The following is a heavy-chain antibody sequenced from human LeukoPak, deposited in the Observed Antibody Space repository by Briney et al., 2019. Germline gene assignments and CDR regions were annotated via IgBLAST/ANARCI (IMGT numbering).Heavy chain of an antibody. Sequence: PGGSLRLSCAASGFTFSSYGMHWVRQAPGKGLEWVAVISYDGSNKYYADSVKGRFTISRDNSENTLYLQMNSLRAEDTAVYYCAKVLSTGVLDCWGQGTLVTVSS. CDR3: AKVLSTGVLDC. CDR2: ISYDGSNK. V-gene: IGHV3-30*18. D-gene: IGHD2-8*02. J-gene: IGHJ4*02. CDR1: GFTFSSYG.